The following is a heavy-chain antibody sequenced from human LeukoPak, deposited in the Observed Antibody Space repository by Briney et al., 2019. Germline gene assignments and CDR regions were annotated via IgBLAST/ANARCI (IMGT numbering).Heavy chain of an antibody. Sequence: PSETLSLTCTVSGYSISSGYYWGWIRQPPGKGLEWIGSIYHSGSTYYNPSLKSRVTISVDTSKNQFSLKLSSVTAADTAVYFCARAYRGSWYANWFDPWGQGTLVTVSS. CDR1: GYSISSGYY. D-gene: IGHD6-13*01. V-gene: IGHV4-38-2*02. CDR3: ARAYRGSWYANWFDP. J-gene: IGHJ5*02. CDR2: IYHSGST.